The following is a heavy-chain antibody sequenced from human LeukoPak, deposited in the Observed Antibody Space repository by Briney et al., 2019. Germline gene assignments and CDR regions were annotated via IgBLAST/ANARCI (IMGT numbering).Heavy chain of an antibody. CDR3: ARDAYCGGDCWPHFQH. CDR1: GFTFSSYS. J-gene: IGHJ1*01. D-gene: IGHD2-21*02. Sequence: GGSLRLSSAASGFTFSSYSMNWVRQAPGKGLEWVSYISSSSSTIYYADSVKGRFTISRDNAKNSLYLQMNSLRAEDTAVYYCARDAYCGGDCWPHFQHWGQGTLVTVSS. V-gene: IGHV3-48*01. CDR2: ISSSSSTI.